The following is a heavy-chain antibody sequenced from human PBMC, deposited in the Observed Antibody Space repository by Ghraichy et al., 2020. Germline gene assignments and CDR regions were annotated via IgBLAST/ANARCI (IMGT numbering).Heavy chain of an antibody. Sequence: GESLRLSCAASGFTFSSYSMNWVRQAPGKGLEWVSSISSSSRFIYYADSVKGRFTISKDNAKNSLSLQMNSLRAEDTAVYYCTRGGGTTSIQGVWGQGTTVTVSS. CDR3: TRGGGTTSIQGV. D-gene: IGHD1-7*01. CDR2: ISSSSRFI. J-gene: IGHJ6*02. CDR1: GFTFSSYS. V-gene: IGHV3-21*01.